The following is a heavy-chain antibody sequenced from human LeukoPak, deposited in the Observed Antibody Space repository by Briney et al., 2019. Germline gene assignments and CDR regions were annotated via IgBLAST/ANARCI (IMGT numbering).Heavy chain of an antibody. Sequence: GGSLRLSCAASGFTVSSNYMSWVRQAPGKGLEWVSVIYSGGSTYYADSVKGRFTTSRHNSKNTLYLQMNSLRAEDTAVYYCASDEFNSHAFDIWGQGTMVTVSS. CDR2: IYSGGST. D-gene: IGHD2/OR15-2a*01. CDR3: ASDEFNSHAFDI. CDR1: GFTVSSNY. J-gene: IGHJ3*02. V-gene: IGHV3-53*04.